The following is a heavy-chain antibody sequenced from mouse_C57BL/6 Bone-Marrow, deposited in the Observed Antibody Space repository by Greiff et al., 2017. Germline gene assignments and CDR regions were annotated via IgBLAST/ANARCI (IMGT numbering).Heavy chain of an antibody. CDR3: ARLRRRYYYAMDY. CDR1: GYTFTNYW. J-gene: IGHJ4*01. Sequence: VMLVESGAELVRPGTSVKMSCKASGYTFTNYWIGWAKQRPGHGLEWIGDIYPGGGYTNYNEKFKGKATLTADKSSSTAYMQFSSLTSEDSAIYYCARLRRRYYYAMDYWGQGTSVTVSS. V-gene: IGHV1-63*01. CDR2: IYPGGGYT. D-gene: IGHD2-12*01.